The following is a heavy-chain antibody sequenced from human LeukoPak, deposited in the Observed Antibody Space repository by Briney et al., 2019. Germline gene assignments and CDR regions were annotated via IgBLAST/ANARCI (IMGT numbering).Heavy chain of an antibody. D-gene: IGHD3-3*02. J-gene: IGHJ5*02. Sequence: GESLKISCQGSGYNFPIYWIGWVRQMPGQGLEWMGIIYPDDSNTIYGPSFQGQVTISADKSISTAYLQWSSLKASDTAMYYCARNRDSMNWFDPWGQGTLVTVSS. CDR3: ARNRDSMNWFDP. V-gene: IGHV5-51*01. CDR1: GYNFPIYW. CDR2: IYPDDSNT.